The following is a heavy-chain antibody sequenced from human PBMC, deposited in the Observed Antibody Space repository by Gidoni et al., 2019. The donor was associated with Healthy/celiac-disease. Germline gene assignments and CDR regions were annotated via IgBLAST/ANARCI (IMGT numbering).Heavy chain of an antibody. V-gene: IGHV1-69*01. CDR2: IIPIFGTA. CDR1: GGTFSSYA. CDR3: ASYDYKTSGPPAYYFDY. J-gene: IGHJ4*02. D-gene: IGHD4-4*01. Sequence: QVQLVQSGAEVKKPGSSVKVSCKASGGTFSSYAISWVRQAPGQGLEWMGGIIPIFGTANYAQKFQGRVTITADESTSTAYMELSSLRSEDTAVYYCASYDYKTSGPPAYYFDYWGQGTLVTVSS.